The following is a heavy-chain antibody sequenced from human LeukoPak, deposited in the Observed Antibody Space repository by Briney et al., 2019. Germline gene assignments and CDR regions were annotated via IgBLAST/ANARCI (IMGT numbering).Heavy chain of an antibody. J-gene: IGHJ4*02. CDR1: GFTFGDYA. Sequence: GGSLRLSCTASGFTFGDYAMSWVRQAPGKGLGGVGFIRSKAYGGTTEYAASVKGRFTISRDDSKSIAYLQMNSLKTEDTAVYYCTIGRTHEWFPGYWGQGTLVTVSS. CDR2: IRSKAYGGTT. V-gene: IGHV3-49*04. CDR3: TIGRTHEWFPGY. D-gene: IGHD3-9*01.